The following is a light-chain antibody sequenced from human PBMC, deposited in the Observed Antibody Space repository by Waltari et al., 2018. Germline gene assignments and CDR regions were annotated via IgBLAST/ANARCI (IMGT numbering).Light chain of an antibody. J-gene: IGKJ3*01. CDR2: GAS. V-gene: IGKV3-20*01. CDR3: QQYGGSPLVT. Sequence: EIVLTQSPGTLSLSPGDRATLSCRASQVFDNYNLAWYQQKPGQAPRLLIYGASSRATGIPDRFSGSGSGTDFTLSISRLEPEDFAVYFCQQYGGSPLVTFGPGTKVEIK. CDR1: QVFDNYN.